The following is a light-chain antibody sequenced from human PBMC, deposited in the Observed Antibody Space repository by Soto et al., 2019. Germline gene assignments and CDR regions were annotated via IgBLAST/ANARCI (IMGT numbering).Light chain of an antibody. J-gene: IGLJ1*01. Sequence: QSALTQPASVFGSPGQSITFSCTGTSSDVGGYNFVSWYQQHPGKAPKLMIYEVSSRPSGVSNRFSGSKSGNTASLTISGLQPEDEADYYCSSYTSSSSTLYVFGTGTKVTVL. V-gene: IGLV2-14*03. CDR2: EVS. CDR1: SSDVGGYNF. CDR3: SSYTSSSSTLYV.